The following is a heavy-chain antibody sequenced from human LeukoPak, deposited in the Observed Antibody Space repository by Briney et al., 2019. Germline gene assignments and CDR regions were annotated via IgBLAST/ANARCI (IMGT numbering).Heavy chain of an antibody. CDR2: INHSGST. D-gene: IGHD3-22*01. V-gene: IGHV4-34*01. J-gene: IGHJ3*02. CDR1: GGSFSGYY. Sequence: SETLSLTCAVYGGSFSGYYWSWIRQPPGKGLEWIGEINHSGSTNYNPSLKSRVTISVDTSKNQFSLKLSSVTAADTAVYYCARDGSSSGYYFDAFDIWGQGTMVTVSS. CDR3: ARDGSSSGYYFDAFDI.